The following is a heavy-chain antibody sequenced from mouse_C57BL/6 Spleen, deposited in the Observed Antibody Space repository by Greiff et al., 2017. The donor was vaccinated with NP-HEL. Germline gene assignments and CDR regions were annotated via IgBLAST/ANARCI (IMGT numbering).Heavy chain of an antibody. V-gene: IGHV1-55*01. Sequence: QVQLQQPGAELVKPGASVKMSCTASGYTFTSYWITWVKQRPGQGLEWIGDIYPGSGSTNYNEKFKSKATLTVDTSSSTAYMQLSSLTSEDSAVYYCARVHVTTVVEDFDYWGQGTTLTVSS. J-gene: IGHJ2*01. D-gene: IGHD1-1*01. CDR3: ARVHVTTVVEDFDY. CDR2: IYPGSGST. CDR1: GYTFTSYW.